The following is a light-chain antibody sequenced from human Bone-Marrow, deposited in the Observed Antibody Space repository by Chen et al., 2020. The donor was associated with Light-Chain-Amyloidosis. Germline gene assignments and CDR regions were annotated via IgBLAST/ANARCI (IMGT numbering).Light chain of an antibody. Sequence: EIVLTQSPGPLSLSPGEGANLPCRASQTISSNSLTWYQQKFGQAPRLLIYGSSSRATGIPDRFTGSGSGTDFTLTINRLEPEDFAMYYCQQYGTSPLTFGGGTKVEIK. CDR3: QQYGTSPLT. CDR2: GSS. V-gene: IGKV3-20*01. CDR1: QTISSNS. J-gene: IGKJ4*01.